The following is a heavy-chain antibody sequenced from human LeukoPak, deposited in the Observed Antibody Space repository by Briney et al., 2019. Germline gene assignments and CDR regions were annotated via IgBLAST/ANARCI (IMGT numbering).Heavy chain of an antibody. CDR1: GFTFSSYA. Sequence: PGGSLRLSCAASGFTFSSYAMSWVRQAPGKGLEWVSAISGSGGSTYYADSVKGRFTISRDNSKNTLYLQMNSLRAEDTAVYYCAKTIVVVVAATGWFDPWGQGTLVTVSS. CDR3: AKTIVVVVAATGWFDP. D-gene: IGHD2-15*01. J-gene: IGHJ5*02. V-gene: IGHV3-23*01. CDR2: ISGSGGST.